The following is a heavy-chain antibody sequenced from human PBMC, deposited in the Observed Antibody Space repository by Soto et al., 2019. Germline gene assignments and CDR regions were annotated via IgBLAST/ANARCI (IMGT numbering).Heavy chain of an antibody. J-gene: IGHJ3*02. V-gene: IGHV5-51*01. CDR1: GYSVTIYW. Sequence: RGESLKISCKGSGYSVTIYWSGWVRQMPGKGLEWMGIIYPGDSDTRYSPSFQGQVTISADKSISTAYLQWSSLKASDTAMYYCARHVSIAAAGRAFDIWGQGTMVTVSS. CDR3: ARHVSIAAAGRAFDI. D-gene: IGHD6-13*01. CDR2: IYPGDSDT.